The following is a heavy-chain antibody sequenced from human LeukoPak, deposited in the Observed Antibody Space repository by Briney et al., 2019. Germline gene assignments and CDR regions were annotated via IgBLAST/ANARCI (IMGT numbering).Heavy chain of an antibody. D-gene: IGHD5-24*01. CDR3: ARDGERDGYNNFDY. Sequence: ASVKVSCKASGYTFTIYGISWVRQAPGQGLELMGWISAYNGNTNYAQKLQGRVTMTTDTSTSTAYMELRSLRSDDTAVYYCARDGERDGYNNFDYWGQGTLVTVSS. CDR2: ISAYNGNT. V-gene: IGHV1-18*01. J-gene: IGHJ4*02. CDR1: GYTFTIYG.